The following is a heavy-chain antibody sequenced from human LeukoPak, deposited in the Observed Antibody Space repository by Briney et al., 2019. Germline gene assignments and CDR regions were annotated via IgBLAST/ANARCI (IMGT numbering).Heavy chain of an antibody. Sequence: PGGSLRLSCAASGFTFSSYSMKWVRQAPGKGLEWVSYISSISSTIYYADPLKGRFTIPSNNPNNSLYLQMNSLRAEDTAVYYCARRSYSGLDYWGQGTLVTVSS. CDR1: GFTFSSYS. J-gene: IGHJ4*02. CDR2: ISSISSTI. CDR3: ARRSYSGLDY. V-gene: IGHV3-48*01. D-gene: IGHD2-15*01.